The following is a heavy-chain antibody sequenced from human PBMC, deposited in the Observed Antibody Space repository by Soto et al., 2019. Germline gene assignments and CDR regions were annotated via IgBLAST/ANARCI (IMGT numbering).Heavy chain of an antibody. Sequence: GGSLRLSCVVSGFNFGGYTMTWVRQAPGKGLEWVSSISSESTYIHYAGAVKGRFTISRDNAKKSVCLQMNRLRIDDTALYFCASAMTLGWSPQGYWGQGTPVTVSS. J-gene: IGHJ4*02. CDR2: ISSESTYI. CDR3: ASAMTLGWSPQGY. D-gene: IGHD3-3*01. CDR1: GFNFGGYT. V-gene: IGHV3-21*04.